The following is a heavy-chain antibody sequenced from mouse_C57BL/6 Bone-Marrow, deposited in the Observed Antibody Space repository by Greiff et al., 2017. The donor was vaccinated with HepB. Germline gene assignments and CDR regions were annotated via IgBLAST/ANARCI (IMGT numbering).Heavy chain of an antibody. D-gene: IGHD1-1*01. CDR1: GYTFTSYW. CDR3: ARLNYGSSYFSYAMDY. V-gene: IGHV1-72*01. CDR2: IDPNSDGT. Sequence: VQLQQPGAELVKPGASVKLSCKASGYTFTSYWMHWVKQRPGRGLEWIGRIDPNSDGTKYNEKFKSKATLTVDKPSSTAYMQLSSLTSEDSAVYYCARLNYGSSYFSYAMDYWGQGTSVTVSS. J-gene: IGHJ4*01.